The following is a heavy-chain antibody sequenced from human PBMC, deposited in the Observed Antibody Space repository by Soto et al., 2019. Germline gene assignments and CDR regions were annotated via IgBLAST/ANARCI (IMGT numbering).Heavy chain of an antibody. V-gene: IGHV1-69*02. J-gene: IGHJ6*03. CDR3: ARATGSHYYYYYMDV. Sequence: ALVKVSCKASGGTFSSYTISWVRQAPGQGLEWMGRIIPILGIANYAQRFQGRVTITADKSTSTAYMELSSLRSEDTAVYYCARATGSHYYYYYMDVWGKGTTVTVSS. CDR1: GGTFSSYT. CDR2: IIPILGIA.